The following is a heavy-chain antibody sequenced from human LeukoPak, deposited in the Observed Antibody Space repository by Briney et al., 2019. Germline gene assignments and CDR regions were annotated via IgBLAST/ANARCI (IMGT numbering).Heavy chain of an antibody. CDR1: GFTFSSYW. V-gene: IGHV3-7*01. CDR3: ASTVDSGYYFDY. Sequence: PGGSLRLSCAASGFTFSSYWMSWVRQAPGKGLEWVANIKQDGSEKYYVDSVKGRFTISRDNAKNSLYLQMNSLRAEDTAVYCCASTVDSGYYFDYWGQGTLVTVSS. D-gene: IGHD3-10*01. CDR2: IKQDGSEK. J-gene: IGHJ4*02.